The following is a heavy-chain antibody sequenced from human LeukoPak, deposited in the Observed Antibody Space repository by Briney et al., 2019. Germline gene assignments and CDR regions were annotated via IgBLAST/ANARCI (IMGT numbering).Heavy chain of an antibody. CDR3: ARSAAAGFSYYSYYLDV. D-gene: IGHD6-13*01. J-gene: IGHJ6*03. CDR2: INSDGSST. CDR1: GLTFSSFW. Sequence: GGSLRLSCAASGLTFSSFWMHWVRHAPGKGLVWVSRINSDGSSTTYADSVKGRFTISRDNAKNTLYLQMNSLRAEDTAVYYCARSAAAGFSYYSYYLDVWGKGTTVTIFS. V-gene: IGHV3-74*01.